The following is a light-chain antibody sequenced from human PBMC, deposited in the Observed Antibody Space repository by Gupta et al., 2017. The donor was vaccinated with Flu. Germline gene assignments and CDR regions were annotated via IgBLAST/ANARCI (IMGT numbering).Light chain of an antibody. CDR2: ATS. CDR3: QQRLNWPVRT. Sequence: SSLSASVGDTVTITCRASESIGTYLAWYQVKPGRAPKLLIYATSSWADGIPSRFTGCGSETDFTLTITSLQPEDFAFYFCQQRLNWPVRTFGEGTTLEVK. CDR1: ESIGTY. J-gene: IGKJ4*01. V-gene: IGKV1-39*01.